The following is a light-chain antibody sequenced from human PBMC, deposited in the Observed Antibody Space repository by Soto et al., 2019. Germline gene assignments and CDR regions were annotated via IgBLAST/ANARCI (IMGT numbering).Light chain of an antibody. V-gene: IGKV1-33*01. CDR2: DAS. CDR3: QQYEDIPIT. CDR1: QDISNL. J-gene: IGKJ5*01. Sequence: IQMTQAPSSLSASVGDRVTITCQASQDISNLLNWYQQKPGKAPRLLIYDASNLETGVPSRFSGSGSGTDFTFTISSLQPGDIATYYCQQYEDIPITFGQGTRLEIK.